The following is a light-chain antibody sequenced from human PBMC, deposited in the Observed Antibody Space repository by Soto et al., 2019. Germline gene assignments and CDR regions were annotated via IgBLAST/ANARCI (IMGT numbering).Light chain of an antibody. Sequence: QSVLTQPPSVSGAPGQTVTISCTGGSSNIEAGYDVHWYQQIPGTAPKLLIYANSNRPSGVPDRFSGSKSGTSASLAVTGLHAEDEADYYCQSYDSRLSGYVVFGGGTKLTVL. CDR3: QSYDSRLSGYVV. CDR2: ANS. CDR1: SSNIEAGYD. V-gene: IGLV1-40*01. J-gene: IGLJ2*01.